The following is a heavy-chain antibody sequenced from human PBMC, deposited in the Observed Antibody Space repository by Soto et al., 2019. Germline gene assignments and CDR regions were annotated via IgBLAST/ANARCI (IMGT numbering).Heavy chain of an antibody. D-gene: IGHD3-3*01. V-gene: IGHV4-59*12. CDR3: ARGQRVAIFGVLRGGLIYGMDV. CDR1: GGSISSYY. J-gene: IGHJ6*02. Sequence: PSETLSLTCTVSGGSISSYYWSWIRQPPGKGLEWIGYIYYSGSTNYNPSLKSRVTISVDTSKNQFSLKLSSVTAADTAVYYCARGQRVAIFGVLRGGLIYGMDVWGQGTTVTVSS. CDR2: IYYSGST.